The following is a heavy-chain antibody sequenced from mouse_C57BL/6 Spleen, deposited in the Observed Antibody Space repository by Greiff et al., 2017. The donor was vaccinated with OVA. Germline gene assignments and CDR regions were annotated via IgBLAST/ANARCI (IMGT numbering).Heavy chain of an antibody. CDR3: ARKEAWFAY. V-gene: IGHV1-69*01. Sequence: QVQLQQPGAELVMPGASVKLSCKASGYTFTSYWMHWVKQRPGQGLEWIGEIDPSDSYTNYNQKFKGKSTLTVDKSSSTAYMQLSSLTSEDSAVYYCARKEAWFAYWGQGTLVTVSA. CDR2: IDPSDSYT. J-gene: IGHJ3*01. CDR1: GYTFTSYW.